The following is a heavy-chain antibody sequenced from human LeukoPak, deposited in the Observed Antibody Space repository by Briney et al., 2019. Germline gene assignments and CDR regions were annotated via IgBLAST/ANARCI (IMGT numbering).Heavy chain of an antibody. D-gene: IGHD6-19*01. CDR3: ARAVAGSPYYYYYMDV. CDR2: IYYSGST. Sequence: PSETLSLTCTVSGGSISSYYWSWIRQPPGKGLGWIGYIYYSGSTNYNPSLKSRVTISVDTSKNQFSLKLSSVTAADTAVYYCARAVAGSPYYYYYMDVWGKGTTVTVSS. V-gene: IGHV4-59*01. CDR1: GGSISSYY. J-gene: IGHJ6*03.